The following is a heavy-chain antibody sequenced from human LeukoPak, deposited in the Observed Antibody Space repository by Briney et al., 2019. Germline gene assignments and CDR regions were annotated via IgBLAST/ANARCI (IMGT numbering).Heavy chain of an antibody. CDR1: GFTVSSNS. CDR2: IYSDNT. Sequence: HPGGSLRLSCTVSGFTVSSNSMSWVRQAPGKGLEWVSFIYSDNTHYSDSVKGRFTISRDNSKNTLYLQMNSLRTEDTAVYFCAKDSQWDLRHTWFDPWGQGSLVTVSS. CDR3: AKDSQWDLRHTWFDP. J-gene: IGHJ5*02. V-gene: IGHV3-53*01. D-gene: IGHD1-26*01.